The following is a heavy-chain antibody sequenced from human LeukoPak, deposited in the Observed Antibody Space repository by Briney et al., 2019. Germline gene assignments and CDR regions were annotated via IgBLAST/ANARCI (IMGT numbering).Heavy chain of an antibody. Sequence: GGSVRLSCAASGFTVSSNYMSWVRQAPGKGLEWVSVIYSGGSTYYADSVKGRFTISRDNSKNTLYLQMNSLRAEETAVYYCARAQDYYDSSGYYPYLDYWGQGTLVTVSS. D-gene: IGHD3-22*01. J-gene: IGHJ4*02. V-gene: IGHV3-66*01. CDR3: ARAQDYYDSSGYYPYLDY. CDR1: GFTVSSNY. CDR2: IYSGGST.